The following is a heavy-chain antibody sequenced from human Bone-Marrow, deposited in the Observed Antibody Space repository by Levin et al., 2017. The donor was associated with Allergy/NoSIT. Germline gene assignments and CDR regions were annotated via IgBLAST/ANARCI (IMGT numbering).Heavy chain of an antibody. CDR1: GGSVSAYY. J-gene: IGHJ3*01. CDR3: ARDWKGGFRGCEPVNAFDA. Sequence: SETLSLTCSVSGGSVSAYYWSWIRQPPGKGLEWLGYIYYRGNTNYNPSLKGRLTMSVDTSRNQLSLARTAGTSAYTAVSYCARDWKGGFRGCEPVNAFDAWGQGTMVTVSS. CDR2: IYYRGNT. D-gene: IGHD1-1*01. V-gene: IGHV4-59*02.